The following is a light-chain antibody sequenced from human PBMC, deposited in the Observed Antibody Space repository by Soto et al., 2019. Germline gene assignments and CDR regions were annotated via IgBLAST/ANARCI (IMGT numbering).Light chain of an antibody. V-gene: IGLV1-44*01. CDR1: TSNIGSNT. Sequence: QSFLPQPPSASGTPGQRVTISCSGGTSNIGSNTVNWYQQLPGTAPKLLIYNTNQRPAGVPDRFSGSKSGTSASLAISGLRSEDEAYYFCASWDASLSVLFGRGTKLTVL. CDR3: ASWDASLSVL. CDR2: NTN. J-gene: IGLJ3*02.